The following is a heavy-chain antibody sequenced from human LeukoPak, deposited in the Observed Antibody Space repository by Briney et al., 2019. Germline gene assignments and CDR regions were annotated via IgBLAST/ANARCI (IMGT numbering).Heavy chain of an antibody. Sequence: PGGSLRLSSAASGFTFSNYGMHWVRQAPGKGLEWVAFVRSDGGIKYYADSVKGRFTISRDNSRTTVYLQMNSLRAEDTAVYYCAKSFESGSYYFDYWGQGTLVTVSS. V-gene: IGHV3-30*02. CDR3: AKSFESGSYYFDY. CDR2: VRSDGGIK. CDR1: GFTFSNYG. J-gene: IGHJ4*02. D-gene: IGHD3-3*01.